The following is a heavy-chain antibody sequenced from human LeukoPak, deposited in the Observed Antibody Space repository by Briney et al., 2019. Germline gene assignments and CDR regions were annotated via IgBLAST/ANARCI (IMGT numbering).Heavy chain of an antibody. CDR2: IQYDGSNK. CDR3: APWLGGGAADFDY. D-gene: IGHD3-9*01. Sequence: PGGSLRLSCAASGFTFSSYGMHWVRQAPGKGLEWVAFIQYDGSNKYYADSVKGRFTISRDNSKNTLYLQMNSLRAEDTAVYYCAPWLGGGAADFDYWGQGTLVTVSS. CDR1: GFTFSSYG. J-gene: IGHJ4*02. V-gene: IGHV3-30*02.